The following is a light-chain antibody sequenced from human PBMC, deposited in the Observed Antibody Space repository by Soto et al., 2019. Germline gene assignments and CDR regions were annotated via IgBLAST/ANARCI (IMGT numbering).Light chain of an antibody. CDR1: QSNDRW. CDR2: RAS. CDR3: QQYKTYMYN. Sequence: DIQMTQSPSTLSASVCDRVTNTCRASQSNDRWLAWYQQNPGKAPQLLIYRASSLESGVPSRCSGSGSGTDSTLTISSLHPDDFATYYCQQYKTYMYNFAQGTKLEIK. J-gene: IGKJ2*01. V-gene: IGKV1-5*03.